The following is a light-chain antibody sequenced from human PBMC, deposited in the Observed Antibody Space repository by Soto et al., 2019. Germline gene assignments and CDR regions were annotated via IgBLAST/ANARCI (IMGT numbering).Light chain of an antibody. V-gene: IGKV1-5*03. J-gene: IGKJ4*01. CDR1: QSISSW. Sequence: DIQMTQSPSTLSASIGERVNITCRASQSISSWLAWYQQKPGKAPKVLIYKASNLESGVPSRLSGSGSETEFTLTISSMQPDDSATYYCQQYNVHSTFGGGTKVDIK. CDR3: QQYNVHST. CDR2: KAS.